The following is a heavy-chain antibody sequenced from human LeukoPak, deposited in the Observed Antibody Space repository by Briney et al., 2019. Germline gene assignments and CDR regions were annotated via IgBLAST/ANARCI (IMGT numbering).Heavy chain of an antibody. D-gene: IGHD5-18*01. J-gene: IGHJ4*02. Sequence: PGGSLRLSCAASGFTFSSYGMSWVRQAPGKGLEWVSAISGRSVSTFYADSVKGRFTISRDNAKNTLYLQMNSLRAEDTAVYYCARGGGYSYGSFDYWGQGTLVTVSS. CDR2: ISGRSVST. V-gene: IGHV3-23*01. CDR1: GFTFSSYG. CDR3: ARGGGYSYGSFDY.